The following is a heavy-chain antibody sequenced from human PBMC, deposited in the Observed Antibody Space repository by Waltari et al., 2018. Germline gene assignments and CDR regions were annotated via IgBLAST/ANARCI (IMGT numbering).Heavy chain of an antibody. V-gene: IGHV3-30*18. Sequence: QVQLVESGGGVVQPGRSLRLSCAASGFTFSSYGMHWVRQAPGKGLEWVAVRWYDGSNKDYADSVKGRFTISRDKSKNTLYLQMNSLRAEDTAMYYCAKDRTDFDYWGQGTLVTVSS. J-gene: IGHJ4*02. CDR3: AKDRTDFDY. CDR1: GFTFSSYG. CDR2: RWYDGSNK.